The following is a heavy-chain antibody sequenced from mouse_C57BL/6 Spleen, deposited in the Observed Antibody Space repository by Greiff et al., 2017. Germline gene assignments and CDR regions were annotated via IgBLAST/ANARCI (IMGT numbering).Heavy chain of an antibody. J-gene: IGHJ2*01. CDR2: IDPSDSET. D-gene: IGHD2-2*01. V-gene: IGHV1-52*01. CDR1: GYTFTSYW. Sequence: VQLQQSGAELVRPGSSVKLSCKASGYTFTSYWMHWVKQRPIQGLEWIGNIDPSDSETHYNQKFKDKATLTVDKSSSTAYMQLSSLTSEDSAVYYGAREGGAMVTTGGPWDYWGQGTTLTVSS. CDR3: AREGGAMVTTGGPWDY.